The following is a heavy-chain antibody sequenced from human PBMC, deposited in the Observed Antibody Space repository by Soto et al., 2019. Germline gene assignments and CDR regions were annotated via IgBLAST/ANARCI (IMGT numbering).Heavy chain of an antibody. D-gene: IGHD3-22*01. CDR3: ARGSDYYDRSGYYY. CDR2: IYYSGST. J-gene: IGHJ4*02. Sequence: PSETLSLTCTVSGGSISSGDYYWSWIRQPPGKGLEWIGYIYYSGSTNYNPSLKSRVTISVDTSKNQFSLKLSSVTAADTAVYYCARGSDYYDRSGYYYWGQGTLVTVSS. CDR1: GGSISSGDYY. V-gene: IGHV4-61*08.